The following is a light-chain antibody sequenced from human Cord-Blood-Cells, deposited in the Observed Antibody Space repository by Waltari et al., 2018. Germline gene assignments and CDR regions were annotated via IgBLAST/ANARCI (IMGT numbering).Light chain of an antibody. V-gene: IGKV1-13*02. Sequence: AIKLPQSPSSLSASVGDRVTITCRASQGVSSALAWYQQKPGKAAKLPIYDASSLESGVPSAVNGNGSGTDCTLTISSLQPEDLATYYCQQFNSYPLTFGGGTKVGIK. CDR2: DAS. CDR3: QQFNSYPLT. J-gene: IGKJ4*01. CDR1: QGVSSA.